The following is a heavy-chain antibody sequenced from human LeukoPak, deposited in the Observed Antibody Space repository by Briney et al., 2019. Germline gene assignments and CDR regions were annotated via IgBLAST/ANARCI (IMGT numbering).Heavy chain of an antibody. CDR3: ARVESYVVYFDY. CDR2: IYHSGST. V-gene: IGHV4-30-2*01. Sequence: SETLSLTCTVSGGSISSGGYYWSWIRQPPGKGLEWIGYIYHSGSTYYNPSLKSRVTISVDRSKNQFSLKLSSVTAADTAVYYCARVESYVVYFDYWGQGTLVTVSS. CDR1: GGSISSGGYY. J-gene: IGHJ4*02. D-gene: IGHD1-26*01.